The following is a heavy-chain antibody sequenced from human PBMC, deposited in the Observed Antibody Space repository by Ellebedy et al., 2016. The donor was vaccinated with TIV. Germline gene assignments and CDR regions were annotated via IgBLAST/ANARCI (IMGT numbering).Heavy chain of an antibody. D-gene: IGHD6-6*01. CDR2: INTYNNNT. CDR3: ARDIIAVRH. CDR1: GYTFSRYM. Sequence: ASVKVSXXTSGYTFSRYMITWVRQAPGQGLEWMGWINTYNNNTNYAQKHQGRLTMTTDTSTSTAYMELRSLNSDDTAIYYCARDIIAVRHWGQGTLVSVSS. J-gene: IGHJ4*02. V-gene: IGHV1-18*01.